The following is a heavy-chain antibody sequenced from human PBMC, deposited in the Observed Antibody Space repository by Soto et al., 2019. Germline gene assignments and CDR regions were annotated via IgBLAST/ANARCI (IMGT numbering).Heavy chain of an antibody. Sequence: GESLKISCKGSGYSFASYWVSWVRQMPGKGLEWMGRIDPSDSYTNYSPSFQGHVTISADKSISTAYLQWSSLKASDTAMYYCASARGLAAAYYYYGMDVWGQRTTVTVSS. CDR3: ASARGLAAAYYYYGMDV. V-gene: IGHV5-10-1*01. CDR2: IDPSDSYT. CDR1: GYSFASYW. D-gene: IGHD6-13*01. J-gene: IGHJ6*02.